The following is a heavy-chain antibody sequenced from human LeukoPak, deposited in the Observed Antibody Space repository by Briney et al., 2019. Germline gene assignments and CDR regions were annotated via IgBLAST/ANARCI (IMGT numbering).Heavy chain of an antibody. V-gene: IGHV4-59*01. CDR2: IYYSGST. CDR1: GGSISSYY. CDR3: ARERYSGYEDN. Sequence: PSETQSLTCTVSGGSISSYYWSWIRQPPGKGLEWIGYIYYSGSTNYNPSLKSRVTISVDTSKNQFSLKLSSVTAADTAAYYCARERYSGYEDNWGQGTLVTVSS. J-gene: IGHJ4*02. D-gene: IGHD5-12*01.